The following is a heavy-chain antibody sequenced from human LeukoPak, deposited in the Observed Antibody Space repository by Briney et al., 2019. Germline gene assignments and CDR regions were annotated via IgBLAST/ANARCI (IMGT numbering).Heavy chain of an antibody. D-gene: IGHD2-15*01. V-gene: IGHV1-69*05. J-gene: IGHJ4*02. CDR2: IIPIFRTA. CDR3: GRKAGDCGGGSCYSIDY. Sequence: ASVKVSCKAFGGSFSSEAISWVRQAPGQGLEWMGGIIPIFRTANYAQKFQGRVTITTDESTSTAYMEVSSLRSEDTAVYYCGRKAGDCGGGSCYSIDYWGQGTLVTVSS. CDR1: GGSFSSEA.